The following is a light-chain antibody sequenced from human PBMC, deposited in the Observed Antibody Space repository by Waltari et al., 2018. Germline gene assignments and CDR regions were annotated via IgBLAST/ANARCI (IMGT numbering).Light chain of an antibody. Sequence: DTQMTQSHSPLSASVGDRVTITCRASQSISDWLAWYQQKPGKAPKLLIYKASSLEGGVPSRFSGSGSGTEFTLTISSLQPDDFATYYCQQSYSYWTFGQGTKVEIK. CDR2: KAS. CDR3: QQSYSYWT. CDR1: QSISDW. J-gene: IGKJ1*01. V-gene: IGKV1-5*03.